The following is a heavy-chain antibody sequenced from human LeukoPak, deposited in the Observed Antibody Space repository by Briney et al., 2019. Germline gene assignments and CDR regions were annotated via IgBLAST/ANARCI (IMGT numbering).Heavy chain of an antibody. D-gene: IGHD2/OR15-2a*01. CDR1: GGSFSGYY. CDR3: ARQNTFFDY. J-gene: IGHJ4*02. Sequence: PSETLSLTCAVYGGSFSGYYWSWIRQPPGKGLEWIGEIDHSGGTNYNPSLKSRVTISVDTSKNQFSLKLSSVTAADTAVYYCARQNTFFDYWGQGTLVTVSS. V-gene: IGHV4-34*01. CDR2: IDHSGGT.